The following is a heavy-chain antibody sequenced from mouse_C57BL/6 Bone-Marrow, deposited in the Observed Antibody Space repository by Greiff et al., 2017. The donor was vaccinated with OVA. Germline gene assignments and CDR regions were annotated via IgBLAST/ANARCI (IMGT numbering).Heavy chain of an antibody. CDR2: IWRGGST. V-gene: IGHV2-5*01. D-gene: IGHD2-4*01. J-gene: IGHJ3*01. Sequence: VHLVESGPGLVQPSQSLSITCTVSGFSLTSYGVHWVRQSPGKGLEWLGVIWRGGSTDYNAAFMSRLSITKDNSKSQVFFKMNSLQADDTAIYYCAKNRGYYDYDEGAWFAYWGQGTLVTVSA. CDR3: AKNRGYYDYDEGAWFAY. CDR1: GFSLTSYG.